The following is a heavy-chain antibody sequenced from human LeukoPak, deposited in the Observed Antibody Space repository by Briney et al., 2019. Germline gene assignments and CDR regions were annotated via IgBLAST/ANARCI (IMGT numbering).Heavy chain of an antibody. CDR3: ARGPLTGRWPDMGFDY. CDR2: ITGSGDIR. CDR1: GFTFSDYY. D-gene: IGHD5-24*01. J-gene: IGHJ4*02. Sequence: GGSLRLSWAASGFTFSDYYMSWIRQAPGKGLEWVAYITGSGDIRSYLDSVKGRFTISRDNAKNTLYLQMNSLRAEDTAVYYCARGPLTGRWPDMGFDYWGQGTLVTVSS. V-gene: IGHV3-11*04.